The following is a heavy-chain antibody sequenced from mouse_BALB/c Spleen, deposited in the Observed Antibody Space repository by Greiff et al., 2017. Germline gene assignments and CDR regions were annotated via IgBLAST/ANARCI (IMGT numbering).Heavy chain of an antibody. Sequence: EVQRVESGGGLVKPGGSLKLSCAASGFTFSDYYMYWVRQTPEKRLEWVATISDGGSYTYYPDSVKGRFTISRDNAKNNLYLQMSSLKSEDTAMYYCAREGGYGSSYVYYYAMDYWGQGTSVTVSS. V-gene: IGHV5-4*02. CDR1: GFTFSDYY. J-gene: IGHJ4*01. CDR2: ISDGGSYT. CDR3: AREGGYGSSYVYYYAMDY. D-gene: IGHD1-1*01.